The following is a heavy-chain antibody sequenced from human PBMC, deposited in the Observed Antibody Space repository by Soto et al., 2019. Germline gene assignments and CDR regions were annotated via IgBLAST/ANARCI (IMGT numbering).Heavy chain of an antibody. CDR1: GYSFTIYW. D-gene: IGHD3-22*01. V-gene: IGHV5-51*01. CDR2: IYPGDSDT. Sequence: GESLKISCKGSGYSFTIYWIGWVRQMPGKGLEWMGIIYPGDSDTRYSPSFQGQVTISADKSISTAYLQWSSLRASDTAMYYCARHGTQVYYDNSDYYYYGMDVWGQGTTVTVSS. CDR3: ARHGTQVYYDNSDYYYYGMDV. J-gene: IGHJ6*02.